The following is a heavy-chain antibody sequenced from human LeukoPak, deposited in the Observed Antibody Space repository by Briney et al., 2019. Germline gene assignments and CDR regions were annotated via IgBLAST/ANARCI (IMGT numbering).Heavy chain of an antibody. D-gene: IGHD3-9*01. CDR1: GFTFSSYS. CDR3: ARGTVLRYFDWLSKGDAFDI. J-gene: IGHJ3*02. V-gene: IGHV3-21*01. Sequence: GGSLRLSCAASGFTFSSYSMNWVRQAPGKGLEWVSSISTSSSYIDYADSVKGRFTISRDNAKNSLFLQMNSLRAEDTAVYYCARGTVLRYFDWLSKGDAFDIWGQGTMVTVSS. CDR2: ISTSSSYI.